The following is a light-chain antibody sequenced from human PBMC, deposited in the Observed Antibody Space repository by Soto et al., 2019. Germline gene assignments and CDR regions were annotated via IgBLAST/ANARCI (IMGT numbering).Light chain of an antibody. CDR2: ANN. CDR3: APWDDRLNGWV. V-gene: IGLV1-44*01. Sequence: QSAVTQPPSASGTPGQRVTISCSGSSSNIGSNTVNWYQQVPGTAPKLLIYANNKRPSGVSDRFSGSKSGTSASLAISGLQSEDEADYYCAPWDDRLNGWVFGGGTKLIVL. CDR1: SSNIGSNT. J-gene: IGLJ3*02.